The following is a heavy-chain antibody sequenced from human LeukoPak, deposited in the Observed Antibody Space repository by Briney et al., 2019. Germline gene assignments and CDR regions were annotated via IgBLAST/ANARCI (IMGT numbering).Heavy chain of an antibody. V-gene: IGHV3-30*04. J-gene: IGHJ6*03. D-gene: IGHD3-10*01. CDR2: ISYDGSNK. CDR3: AKASLSPSSITMIRGVRSNYYYMDV. Sequence: GGSLRLSCAASGFTFSSYAMHWVRQAPGKGLEWVAVISYDGSNKYYADSVKGRFTISRDNSKNTLYLQMNSLRAEDTAVYYCAKASLSPSSITMIRGVRSNYYYMDVWGKGTTVTISS. CDR1: GFTFSSYA.